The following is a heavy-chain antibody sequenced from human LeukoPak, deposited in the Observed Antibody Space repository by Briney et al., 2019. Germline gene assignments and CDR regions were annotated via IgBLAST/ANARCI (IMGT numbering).Heavy chain of an antibody. CDR2: ISGSGTRT. V-gene: IGHV3-23*01. CDR3: AKDPYTATPYYYGMVV. D-gene: IGHD3-16*01. Sequence: GGSLRLSCAASGFTFSNYGMNWVRQAPGKGLEWVSAISGSGTRTYYADSVKGRLTISRDNSKNTLYLQMNSLRAEDTAVYFCAKDPYTATPYYYGMVVWGQGTTVTVSS. CDR1: GFTFSNYG. J-gene: IGHJ6*02.